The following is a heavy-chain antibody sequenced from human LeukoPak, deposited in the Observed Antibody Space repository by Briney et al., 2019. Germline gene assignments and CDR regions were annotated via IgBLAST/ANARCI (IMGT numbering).Heavy chain of an antibody. CDR3: ARDNWYYDSSGYLDY. Sequence: GGSLRLSCAASGFTFSSYGMHWVRQAPGKGLEWVAVIWYDGSNKYYADSVEGRFTISRDNSKNTLYLQMNSLRAEDTAVYYCARDNWYYDSSGYLDYWGQGTLVTVSS. D-gene: IGHD3-22*01. V-gene: IGHV3-33*01. CDR1: GFTFSSYG. CDR2: IWYDGSNK. J-gene: IGHJ4*02.